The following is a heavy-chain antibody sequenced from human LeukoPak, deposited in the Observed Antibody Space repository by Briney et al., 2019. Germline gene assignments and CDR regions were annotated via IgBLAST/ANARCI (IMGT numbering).Heavy chain of an antibody. J-gene: IGHJ4*01. V-gene: IGHV3-30-3*01. D-gene: IGHD4-23*01. CDR1: GLTLSSYA. CDR2: ISYDGSNK. CDR3: ARSPTTVVDMYFDY. Sequence: GRSLRLSCAASGLTLSSYAMHWVRQAPGKGLEWVAVISYDGSNKYYADSVKGRFPISRDNSKNTLYLQMNSLRAEDTAVYYCARSPTTVVDMYFDYWGHGTLVTVSS.